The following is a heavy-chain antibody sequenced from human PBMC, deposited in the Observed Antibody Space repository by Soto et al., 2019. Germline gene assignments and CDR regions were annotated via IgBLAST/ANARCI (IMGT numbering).Heavy chain of an antibody. CDR1: GFTFSSYG. J-gene: IGHJ4*02. Sequence: QVQLVESGGGVVQPGRSLRLSCAASGFTFSSYGMHWVRQAPGKGLEWVAVISYDGSNKYYADSVKGRFTISRDNSKNTLYLQMNSLRAEDTAVYYCAKSQAYCGGDCYSGFDYWGQETLVTVSS. CDR3: AKSQAYCGGDCYSGFDY. D-gene: IGHD2-21*02. CDR2: ISYDGSNK. V-gene: IGHV3-30*18.